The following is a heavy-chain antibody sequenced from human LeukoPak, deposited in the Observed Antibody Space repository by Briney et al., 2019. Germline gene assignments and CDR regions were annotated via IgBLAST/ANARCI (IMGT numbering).Heavy chain of an antibody. CDR1: GFTFSYYW. CDR2: INKDGSEI. CDR3: ARDKVTY. V-gene: IGHV3-7*01. J-gene: IGHJ4*02. Sequence: GGSLRLSCAASGFTFSYYWMSWVRQAPGKGLEWVAHINKDGSEIYYVDSVKGRFTISRDNAKSSLSLQMNSLRVEDTAVYYCARDKVTYWGQGILVTVSS.